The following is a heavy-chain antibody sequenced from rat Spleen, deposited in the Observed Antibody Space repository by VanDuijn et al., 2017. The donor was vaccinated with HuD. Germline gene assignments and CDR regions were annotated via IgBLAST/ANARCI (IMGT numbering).Heavy chain of an antibody. J-gene: IGHJ2*01. CDR3: ARHAKDNYYFDY. Sequence: EVQLVESGGGLVQPGRSLKLSCAASGFTFSNYDMAWVRQAPTKGLEWVASISPSGGSTYYRDSVKGRFTVSRDNAKSTLYLQMDSLRSEDTATYYCARHAKDNYYFDYWGQGVMVTVSS. D-gene: IGHD1-10*01. CDR2: ISPSGGST. V-gene: IGHV5-25*01. CDR1: GFTFSNYD.